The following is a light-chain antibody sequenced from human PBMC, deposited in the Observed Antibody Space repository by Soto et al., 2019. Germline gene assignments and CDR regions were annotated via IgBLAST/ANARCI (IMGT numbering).Light chain of an antibody. CDR1: QSVSSN. J-gene: IGKJ3*01. Sequence: EIVMTQSPATLSVSPGERATLSCRASQSVSSNLAWYQQKPGQAPRLLIYGASTRATGIPARFSGSGSGTEFPLTISSLQSEDFAVYYCQQYNNWPRGVTFGPGTKVDIK. V-gene: IGKV3-15*01. CDR3: QQYNNWPRGVT. CDR2: GAS.